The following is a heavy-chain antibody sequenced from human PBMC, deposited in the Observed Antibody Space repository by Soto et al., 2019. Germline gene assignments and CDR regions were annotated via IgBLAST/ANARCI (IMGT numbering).Heavy chain of an antibody. D-gene: IGHD2-8*01. J-gene: IGHJ4*02. Sequence: GGSLRLSFATSGFTSGTYPMHWVRQAPGMGLEYVSAISSNGRSTYYANSVKGRFTISRDNSKNTLYLQMDSLRAEDMAVYYCARDRCTNGVCYAPSDYWGQGTLVTVSS. CDR3: ARDRCTNGVCYAPSDY. CDR2: ISSNGRST. V-gene: IGHV3-64*01. CDR1: GFTSGTYP.